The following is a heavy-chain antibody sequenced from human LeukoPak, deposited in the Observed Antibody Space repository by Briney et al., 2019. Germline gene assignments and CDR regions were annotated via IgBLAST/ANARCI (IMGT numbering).Heavy chain of an antibody. J-gene: IGHJ5*02. V-gene: IGHV1-3*01. CDR3: ARARRFLEYNWFDP. CDR1: GYTFTSYA. CDR2: INAGNGNT. D-gene: IGHD3-3*01. Sequence: GASVKVSFKASGYTFTSYAMHWVRQAPGQRLEWMGWINAGNGNTKYSQKFQGRVTITRDTSASTAYMELSSLRSEDTAVYYRARARRFLEYNWFDPWDQGTLVTVSS.